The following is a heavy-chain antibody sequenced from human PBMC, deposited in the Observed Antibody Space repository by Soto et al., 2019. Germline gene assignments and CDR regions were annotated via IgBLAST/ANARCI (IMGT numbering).Heavy chain of an antibody. CDR2: INPNRGGT. CDR1: GYTFTGYY. Sequence: ASVKVSCKASGYTFTGYYMHWVRQAPGQGLEWMVWINPNRGGTNYAQKFQGWVTMTRDTSISTAYMELSRLRSDDTAVYYCAREEVSSFDYWGQGTLVTVSS. D-gene: IGHD1-20*01. J-gene: IGHJ4*02. CDR3: AREEVSSFDY. V-gene: IGHV1-2*04.